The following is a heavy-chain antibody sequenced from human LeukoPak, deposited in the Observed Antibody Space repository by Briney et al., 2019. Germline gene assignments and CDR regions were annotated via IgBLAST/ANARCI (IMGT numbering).Heavy chain of an antibody. J-gene: IGHJ5*02. CDR3: AGARDNWFDP. V-gene: IGHV4-34*01. CDR2: INHSGST. Sequence: SETLSLTCAVYGGSFSGYYWSWIRQPPGKGLEWIGEINHSGSTNYNPSLKSRVTISVDTSKNQFSLKLSSVTAADTAVYYCAGARDNWFDPWGQGTLVTVSS. CDR1: GGSFSGYY.